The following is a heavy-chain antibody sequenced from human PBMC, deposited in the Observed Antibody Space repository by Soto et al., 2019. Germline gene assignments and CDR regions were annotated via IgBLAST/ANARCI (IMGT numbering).Heavy chain of an antibody. CDR1: GYTFTSYY. Sequence: ASVKVSCKASGYTFTSYYMHWVRQAPGQGLEWMGIINPSGGNTNYAQMLQGRVTMTTDTSTRVVYMELRSLRSDDTAVYYCARGGYFYDTSGYPEYYFDYWGQGTLVTVSS. D-gene: IGHD3-22*01. J-gene: IGHJ4*02. CDR3: ARGGYFYDTSGYPEYYFDY. CDR2: INPSGGNT. V-gene: IGHV1-46*01.